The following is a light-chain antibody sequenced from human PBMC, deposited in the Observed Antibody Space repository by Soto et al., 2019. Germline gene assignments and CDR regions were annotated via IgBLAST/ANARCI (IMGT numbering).Light chain of an antibody. V-gene: IGKV1-5*03. Sequence: DIQMTQSPSTLSASVGDRVTITCRASQSISSWLAWYQQKPGTARKLLIYKASTLQSGVPSRFSGSGSGTEFTLTISSLQPDDSATYYCQQYNDNWTFGQGTKVEIK. J-gene: IGKJ1*01. CDR2: KAS. CDR1: QSISSW. CDR3: QQYNDNWT.